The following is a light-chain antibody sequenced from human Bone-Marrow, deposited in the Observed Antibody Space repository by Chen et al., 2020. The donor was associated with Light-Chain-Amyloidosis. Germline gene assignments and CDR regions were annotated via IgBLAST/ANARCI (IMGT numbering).Light chain of an antibody. CDR1: SSNIRAGYD. CDR2: GNN. J-gene: IGLJ3*02. Sequence: QSVLTQPPSVSGAPGQRVTISCTGSSSNIRAGYDVHWYQQLPGTAPKLLIFGNNNRPAGVPDRCSGSKSGTSASLAITGLQAEDQGDYYCQSYDSSLSGSGVFGGGTKLTVL. CDR3: QSYDSSLSGSGV. V-gene: IGLV1-40*01.